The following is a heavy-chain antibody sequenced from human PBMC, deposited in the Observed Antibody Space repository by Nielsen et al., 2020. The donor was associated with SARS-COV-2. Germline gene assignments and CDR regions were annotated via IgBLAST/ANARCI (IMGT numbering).Heavy chain of an antibody. V-gene: IGHV1-3*01. D-gene: IGHD3-3*01. CDR3: ARDRSRITIFGVVLGY. CDR1: GYTFTSFP. Sequence: ASVKVSCKASGYTFTSFPMYWVRQAPGQRLEWMGWINAGNGNTNYAQKLQGRVTMTTDTSTSTAYMELRSLRSDDTAVYYCARDRSRITIFGVVLGYWGQGTLVTVSS. J-gene: IGHJ4*02. CDR2: INAGNGNT.